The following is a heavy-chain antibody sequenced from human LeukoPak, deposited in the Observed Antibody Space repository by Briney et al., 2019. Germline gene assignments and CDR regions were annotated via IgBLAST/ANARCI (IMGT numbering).Heavy chain of an antibody. D-gene: IGHD3-22*01. J-gene: IGHJ6*02. CDR1: GGSISSYY. V-gene: IGHV4-59*01. CDR2: IYYSGST. Sequence: SETLSLTCTVSGGSISSYYWSWIRQPPGKGLEWIGYIYYSGSTNYNPSLKSRVTISVDTCKNQFSQKLSSVTAADTAVYYCARDMIVLDQYSHDSYGMDVWGQGTTVSVSS. CDR3: ARDMIVLDQYSHDSYGMDV.